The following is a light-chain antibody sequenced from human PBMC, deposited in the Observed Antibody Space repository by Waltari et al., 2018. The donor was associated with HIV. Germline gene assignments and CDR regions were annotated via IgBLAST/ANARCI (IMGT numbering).Light chain of an antibody. J-gene: IGLJ1*01. CDR1: SSDFGRHNV. CDR2: EVT. CDR3: CSYAGRSTHV. V-gene: IGLV2-23*02. Sequence: QSALTHPASVSGSPGQSITISCTGTSSDFGRHNVVSWYQQHPGQAPKLMIYEVTKRPSGVSNRFSGSKSGNTASLTISGLQAEDEADYYCCSYAGRSTHVFGTGTKVTVL.